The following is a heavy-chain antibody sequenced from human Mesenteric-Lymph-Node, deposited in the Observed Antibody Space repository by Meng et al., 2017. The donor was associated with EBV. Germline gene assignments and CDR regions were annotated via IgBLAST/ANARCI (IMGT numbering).Heavy chain of an antibody. Sequence: QRHWQVSGPGFVKPSETLSPTCNVSGGSIRSNSDFWAWIRQPPGGGLEWIGSIFNTAGTYYNPSLKSRVTISVDTSKNQFSLRLSSVTAADTAVYYCANTYSSNNLYFDYWGQGTLVTASS. V-gene: IGHV4-39*01. CDR1: GGSIRSNSDF. CDR2: IFNTAGT. D-gene: IGHD6-13*01. J-gene: IGHJ4*02. CDR3: ANTYSSNNLYFDY.